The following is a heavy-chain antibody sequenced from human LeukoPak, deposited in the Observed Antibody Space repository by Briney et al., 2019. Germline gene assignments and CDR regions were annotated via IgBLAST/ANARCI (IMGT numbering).Heavy chain of an antibody. CDR1: GFTFSSYS. J-gene: IGHJ4*02. Sequence: PGGSLRLSCAASGFTFSSYSMNWVRQAPGKGLEWVSSISSSSSYIYYADSVKGRFTISRDNAKNSLYLQMNSLRAEDTAVYYCAREGRYSGSYRGYFDYWGQGTLVTVSS. V-gene: IGHV3-21*01. D-gene: IGHD1-26*01. CDR3: AREGRYSGSYRGYFDY. CDR2: ISSSSSYI.